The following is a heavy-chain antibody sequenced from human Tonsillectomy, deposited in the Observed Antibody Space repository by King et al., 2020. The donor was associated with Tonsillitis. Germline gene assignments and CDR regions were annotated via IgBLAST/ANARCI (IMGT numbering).Heavy chain of an antibody. J-gene: IGHJ4*02. CDR3: ARAEAWDLRCSGGNCYSIY. CDR2: ISPNSGGT. D-gene: IGHD2-15*01. V-gene: IGHV1-2*02. CDR1: GYTFIGYY. Sequence: QLVQSGAEVKKPGASVKVSCKASGYTFIGYYMYWVRQAPGQGLEWMGWISPNSGGTNYAQKFQGRVTMTRDTSIRPVYMGLSGLGSDDTAVYYCARAEAWDLRCSGGNCYSIYWGQGTLVTVSS.